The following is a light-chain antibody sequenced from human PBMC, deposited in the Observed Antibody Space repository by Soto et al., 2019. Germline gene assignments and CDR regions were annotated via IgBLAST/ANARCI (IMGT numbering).Light chain of an antibody. J-gene: IGKJ1*01. CDR2: DGS. CDR1: QNINSW. CDR3: QQYNHYST. Sequence: DIQMTQSPSTLFASVGDRVTITCRASQNINSWLAWYQQKPGRAPRLLIYDGSTLESGVPTRFSGSRSGTAFTLSISSLQPDDSATYYCQQYNHYSTFGQGTKVEIK. V-gene: IGKV1-5*01.